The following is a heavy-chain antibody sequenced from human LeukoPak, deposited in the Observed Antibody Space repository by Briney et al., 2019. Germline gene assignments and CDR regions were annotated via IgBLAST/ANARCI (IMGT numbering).Heavy chain of an antibody. CDR1: GFRFSGFW. J-gene: IGHJ4*02. CDR3: AREVDRSFGY. D-gene: IGHD3-9*01. CDR2: IKQESREK. Sequence: GGSLRLSCAASGFRFSGFWMSWVRQAPGKGPEWVANIKQESREKYYEDSVRGRFTISRDNAANTLSLQKNTLRVEDTRVYFCAREVDRSFGYWGQGNLVTVSS. V-gene: IGHV3-7*01.